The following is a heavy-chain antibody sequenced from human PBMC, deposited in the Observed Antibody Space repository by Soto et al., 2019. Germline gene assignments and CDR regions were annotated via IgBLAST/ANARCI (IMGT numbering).Heavy chain of an antibody. CDR3: ARDEGYSYGYTYYGMDV. V-gene: IGHV4-61*01. Sequence: QVQLQESGPGLVKPSETLSLTCTVSGGSVSSGSYYWSWIRQPPGKGLEWIGYIYYSGSTNYNPSLKSRDTISVDTSKNQFSLKLSSVTAADTAVYYCARDEGYSYGYTYYGMDVWGQGTTVTVSS. J-gene: IGHJ6*02. CDR1: GGSVSSGSYY. D-gene: IGHD5-18*01. CDR2: IYYSGST.